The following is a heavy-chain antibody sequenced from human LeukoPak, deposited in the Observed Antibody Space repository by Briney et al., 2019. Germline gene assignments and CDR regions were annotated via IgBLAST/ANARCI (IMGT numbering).Heavy chain of an antibody. D-gene: IGHD5-18*01. CDR3: ARADKDGYGFFGFDY. V-gene: IGHV3-20*04. Sequence: GGSLRLSCAASGFAFDDYGMSWVRQAPGKGLEWVSGINWNGGSIGYADSVKGRFTISRDNAKNSLYLQINSLRAEDTALYYCARADKDGYGFFGFDYWGQGTLVTASS. J-gene: IGHJ4*02. CDR2: INWNGGSI. CDR1: GFAFDDYG.